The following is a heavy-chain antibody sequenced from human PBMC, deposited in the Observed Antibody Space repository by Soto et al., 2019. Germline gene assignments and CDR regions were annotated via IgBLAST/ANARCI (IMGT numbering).Heavy chain of an antibody. J-gene: IGHJ5*02. CDR2: ISYDGSNK. CDR1: GFTFSSYG. D-gene: IGHD3-16*02. V-gene: IGHV3-30*18. CDR3: EKKLRYSPKDWFDP. Sequence: GLSLRLSSAASGFTFSSYGMHWVLQAPGKGLEWVAVISYDGSNKYYADSVKGRFTISRDNSKNTLYLQMNSLRAEATAVYYCEKKLRYSPKDWFDPWGQGTRVTVSS.